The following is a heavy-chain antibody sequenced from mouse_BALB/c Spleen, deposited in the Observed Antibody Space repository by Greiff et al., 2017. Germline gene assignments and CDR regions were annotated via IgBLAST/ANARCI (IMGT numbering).Heavy chain of an antibody. CDR3: ARSTMITTPFDY. CDR1: GFSLTGYG. D-gene: IGHD2-4*01. CDR2: IWGDGST. Sequence: VQVVESGPGLVAPSQSLSITCTVSGFSLTGYGVNWVRQPPGKGLEWLGMIWGDGSTDYNSALKSRLSISKDNSKSQVFLKMNSLQTDDTARYYCARSTMITTPFDYWGQGTTLTVSS. V-gene: IGHV2-6-7*01. J-gene: IGHJ2*01.